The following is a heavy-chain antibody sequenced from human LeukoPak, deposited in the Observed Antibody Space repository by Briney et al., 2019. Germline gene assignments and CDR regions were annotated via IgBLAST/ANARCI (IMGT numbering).Heavy chain of an antibody. CDR3: ARAIVGATSRVVHYYYGMDV. CDR1: GFTFSSYS. CDR2: ISSSSSTI. V-gene: IGHV3-48*04. J-gene: IGHJ6*02. Sequence: GGSLRLSCAASGFTFSSYSMNWVRQAPGKGLEWVSYISSSSSTIYYADSVKGRFTISRDNAKNSLYLQMNSLRAEDTAVYYCARAIVGATSRVVHYYYGMDVWGQGTTVTVSS. D-gene: IGHD1-26*01.